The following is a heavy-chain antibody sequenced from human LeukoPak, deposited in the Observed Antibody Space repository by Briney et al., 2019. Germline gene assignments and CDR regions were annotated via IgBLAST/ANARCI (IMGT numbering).Heavy chain of an antibody. CDR2: IIPIFGTA. V-gene: IGHV1-69*06. CDR1: GGTFSSYA. Sequence: SVKVSCKASGGTFSSYAISWVRQAPGQGLEWMGGIIPIFGTANYAQKFQGRVTITADKSTSTAYMELSSLRSEDTAVYYCAGVRQLGLGPTFDYWGQGTLVTVSS. D-gene: IGHD6-6*01. J-gene: IGHJ4*02. CDR3: AGVRQLGLGPTFDY.